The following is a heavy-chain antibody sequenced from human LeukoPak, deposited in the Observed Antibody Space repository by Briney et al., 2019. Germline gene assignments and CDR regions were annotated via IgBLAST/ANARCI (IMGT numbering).Heavy chain of an antibody. V-gene: IGHV4-59*01. CDR1: GGSISSYY. D-gene: IGHD2-15*01. Sequence: SQTLSLTCTVSGGSISSYYWSWIRQPPGKGLEWIGYIYYSGSTNYNPSLKSRVTISVDTSKNQFSLKLSSVTAADTAVYYCARSVEGYCRGGSCYSYSYYMDVWGKGTTVTVSS. J-gene: IGHJ6*03. CDR3: ARSVEGYCRGGSCYSYSYYMDV. CDR2: IYYSGST.